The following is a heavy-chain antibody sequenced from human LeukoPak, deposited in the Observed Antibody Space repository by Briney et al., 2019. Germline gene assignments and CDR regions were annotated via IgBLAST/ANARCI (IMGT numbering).Heavy chain of an antibody. CDR3: SRVGSSGWPNYFDS. V-gene: IGHV3-13*04. J-gene: IGHJ4*02. CDR2: IGSYGDT. Sequence: PGRSLRLSFAASGFTFSSYDMDWVRQATGKGLEWVSVIGSYGDTYYEGSVKDRFTTSRENAKNTFYLQMNSLPAGDTAVYFCSRVGSSGWPNYFDSWGQGTLVTVSS. D-gene: IGHD6-19*01. CDR1: GFTFSSYD.